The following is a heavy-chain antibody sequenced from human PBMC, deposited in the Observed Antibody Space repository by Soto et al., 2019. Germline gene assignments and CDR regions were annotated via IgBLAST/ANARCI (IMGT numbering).Heavy chain of an antibody. Sequence: GGSLRLSCAASVFTFSSYSMNWVRQAPGKGLEWVSSISSSSSYIYYADSVRGRFTISRDNAENSLYLQMNSLRAADTAVYYCANRAGRSKFDPWGQGTLVTVSS. V-gene: IGHV3-21*01. CDR3: ANRAGRSKFDP. CDR2: ISSSSSYI. J-gene: IGHJ5*02. D-gene: IGHD1-26*01. CDR1: VFTFSSYS.